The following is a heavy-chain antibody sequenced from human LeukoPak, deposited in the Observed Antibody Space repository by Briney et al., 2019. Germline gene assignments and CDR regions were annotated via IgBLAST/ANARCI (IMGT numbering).Heavy chain of an antibody. Sequence: GGSLRLSCAASGFTFSSYGMHWVRQAPGKGLEWVAVISYDGSNKYYADSVKGRFTISRDNSKNTLYLQMNSLRAEDTAVYYCAKSLRGGYYYGPGSYYFYYYYGMDVWGQGTTVTVSS. V-gene: IGHV3-30*18. J-gene: IGHJ6*02. CDR2: ISYDGSNK. D-gene: IGHD3-10*01. CDR1: GFTFSSYG. CDR3: AKSLRGGYYYGPGSYYFYYYYGMDV.